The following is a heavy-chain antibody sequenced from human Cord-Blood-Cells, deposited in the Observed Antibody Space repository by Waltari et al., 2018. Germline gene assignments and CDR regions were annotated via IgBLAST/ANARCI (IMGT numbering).Heavy chain of an antibody. CDR3: ARVHSSHAFDI. J-gene: IGHJ3*02. CDR1: GFTVSSNY. Sequence: EVQLVESGGGLVQPGGSLRLSCAASGFTVSSNYMSWVRQAPGKGLAWGSVIYSGGSTYYADSVKGRFTISRDNSKNTLYLQMNSLRAEDTAVYYCARVHSSHAFDIWGQGTMVTVSS. CDR2: IYSGGST. V-gene: IGHV3-66*01.